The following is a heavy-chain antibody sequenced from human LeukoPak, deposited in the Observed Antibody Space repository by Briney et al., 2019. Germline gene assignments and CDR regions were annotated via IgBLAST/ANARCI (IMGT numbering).Heavy chain of an antibody. D-gene: IGHD6-13*01. J-gene: IGHJ5*02. V-gene: IGHV1-18*01. Sequence: ASVKLSCKASGYTFTSYGISWLRQAPGQGLEWMGWISAYNGNTNYAQKLQGRVTMTTDTSTSTAYMELRSLRSDDTAVYYCARGFSSSWGHNWSDTWGQGTLVTVSS. CDR2: ISAYNGNT. CDR1: GYTFTSYG. CDR3: ARGFSSSWGHNWSDT.